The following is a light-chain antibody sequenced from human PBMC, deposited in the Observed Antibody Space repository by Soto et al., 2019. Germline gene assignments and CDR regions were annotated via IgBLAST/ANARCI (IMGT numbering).Light chain of an antibody. Sequence: DIQMTQSPSSLSASVGDRVTITCRASESIARNLNWYQQKPGKAPKLLIYAASSLQNGVPSRFRGGGSGTDFTLTISNLQPEDFATYYCQQSYSALSITFGQGTLLEIK. CDR1: ESIARN. CDR2: AAS. CDR3: QQSYSALSIT. J-gene: IGKJ5*01. V-gene: IGKV1-39*01.